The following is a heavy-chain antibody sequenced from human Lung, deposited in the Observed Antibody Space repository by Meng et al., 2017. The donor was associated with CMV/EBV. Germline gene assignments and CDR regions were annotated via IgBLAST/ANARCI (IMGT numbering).Heavy chain of an antibody. CDR2: IKGDGSGQ. Sequence: LXCAASGFTFTTFWMTWVRQAPGKGLQWVANIKGDGSGQWYVDSVKGRFTISRDNAKQSVYLQMDSLRVEDKAVYYCVRYANSHYGMDVWGQGTTVTVSS. CDR3: VRYANSHYGMDV. CDR1: GFTFTTFW. J-gene: IGHJ6*02. D-gene: IGHD2-21*01. V-gene: IGHV3-7*01.